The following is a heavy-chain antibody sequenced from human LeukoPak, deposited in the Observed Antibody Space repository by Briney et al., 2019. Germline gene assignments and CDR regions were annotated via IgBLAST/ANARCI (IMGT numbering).Heavy chain of an antibody. Sequence: PGGSLRLSCAASGFTFSSYEMNWVRQAPGKGLEWVSYISSNGSTIYYADPVKGRFTISRDNAKNSLYLQMNSPRAEDTAVYYCARGGSSTSCFDYWGQGTLVTVSS. CDR2: ISSNGSTI. J-gene: IGHJ4*02. CDR3: ARGGSSTSCFDY. V-gene: IGHV3-48*03. D-gene: IGHD2-2*01. CDR1: GFTFSSYE.